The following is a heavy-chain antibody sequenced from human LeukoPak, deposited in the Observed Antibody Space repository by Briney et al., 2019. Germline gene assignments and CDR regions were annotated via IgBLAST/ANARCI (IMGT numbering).Heavy chain of an antibody. CDR1: GYTFTGYY. CDR2: INPNSGGT. Sequence: ATVKVSCKASGYTFTGYYMHWVRQAPGQGLEWMGWINPNSGGTNYAQKFQGRVTMTRDTSISTAYMELSRLRSDDTAVYYCATTTATSGSSLYWGQGTLVNVAS. V-gene: IGHV1-2*02. J-gene: IGHJ4*02. D-gene: IGHD6-19*01. CDR3: ATTTATSGSSLY.